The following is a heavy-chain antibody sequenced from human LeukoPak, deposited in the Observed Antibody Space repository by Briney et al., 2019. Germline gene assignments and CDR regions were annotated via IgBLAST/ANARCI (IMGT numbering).Heavy chain of an antibody. Sequence: PSETLSLTCTVSGGSIGSYYWGWIRQPLRKGLEWIGSIHHSGLTYYNPSLKSRVSMSVDKTKNQFTLKLTSVTAADTAVYFCGRGYYSVDKWFDPWGQGALVTVSS. CDR2: IHHSGLT. D-gene: IGHD3-10*01. J-gene: IGHJ5*02. CDR3: GRGYYSVDKWFDP. CDR1: GGSIGSYY. V-gene: IGHV4-38-2*02.